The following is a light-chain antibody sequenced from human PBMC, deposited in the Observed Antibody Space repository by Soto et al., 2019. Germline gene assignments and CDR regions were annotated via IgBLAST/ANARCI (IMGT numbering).Light chain of an antibody. Sequence: EIQMTQSPASVSASVGDRVTITCRASQVISSRLAWYQQKPGKAPNLLIYAASSLQSGVPSRFSGSGSETDFTLTIGSLQPEDFATYYCQQSNSFPLTFGGGTKVEIK. CDR2: AAS. CDR3: QQSNSFPLT. CDR1: QVISSR. V-gene: IGKV1-12*01. J-gene: IGKJ4*01.